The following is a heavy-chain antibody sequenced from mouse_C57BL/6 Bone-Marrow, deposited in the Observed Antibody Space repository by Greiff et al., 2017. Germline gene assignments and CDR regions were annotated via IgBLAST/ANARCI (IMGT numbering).Heavy chain of an antibody. Sequence: QVQLQQSGAELMKPGASVKLSCKATGYTFTGYWIEWVKQRPGHGLEWIGEILPGSGSTNYNEKFKGKATFTADTSSNTAYMQLSSLTTEDSAIYYCAKWEYYYGSTSWFAYWGQGTLVTVSA. V-gene: IGHV1-9*01. J-gene: IGHJ3*01. CDR3: AKWEYYYGSTSWFAY. D-gene: IGHD1-1*01. CDR1: GYTFTGYW. CDR2: ILPGSGST.